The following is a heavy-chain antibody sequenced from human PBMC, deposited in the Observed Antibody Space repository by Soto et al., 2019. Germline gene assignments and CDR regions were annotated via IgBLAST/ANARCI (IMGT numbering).Heavy chain of an antibody. Sequence: PGGSLRLSCVASGFTFSNYYMYWVRQAPGMGLEWVSSISGTSSYIYYTGSVKGRFTISRDNAKTSLYLQINSLRAEDTAVYFCARAPPGDLYGMDVWGQGTTVTVSS. CDR1: GFTFSNYY. J-gene: IGHJ6*02. CDR3: ARAPPGDLYGMDV. CDR2: ISGTSSYI. V-gene: IGHV3-21*01. D-gene: IGHD2-21*02.